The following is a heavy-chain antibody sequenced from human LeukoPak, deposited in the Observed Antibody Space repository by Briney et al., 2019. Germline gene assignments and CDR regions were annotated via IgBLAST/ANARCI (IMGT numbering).Heavy chain of an antibody. CDR3: ARPSRIGYSNGLVLQH. J-gene: IGHJ1*01. Sequence: PGGSLRLSCTASGFTVSDKYMSWVRQAPGKGLEWVSYISSSGSTIYYADSVKGRFTISRDNAKNSLYLQMNSLRAEDTAVYYCARPSRIGYSNGLVLQHWGQGTLVTVSS. CDR1: GFTVSDKY. CDR2: ISSSGSTI. D-gene: IGHD4-11*01. V-gene: IGHV3-11*04.